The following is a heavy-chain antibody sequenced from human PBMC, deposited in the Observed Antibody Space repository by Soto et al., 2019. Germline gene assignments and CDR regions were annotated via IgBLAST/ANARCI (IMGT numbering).Heavy chain of an antibody. CDR2: INAANGDT. Sequence: QVQLVQSGSEVKKPGASVTVSCKTSAFTFTSYAIHWVRQAPGQRLEWLGWINAANGDTHYSQNFQGRVTITRDTSARTAYMDLNSVKSEDTAVYYCARDPRVGYYDYWGQGTLVTVSS. D-gene: IGHD3-22*01. V-gene: IGHV1-3*01. CDR3: ARDPRVGYYDY. CDR1: AFTFTSYA. J-gene: IGHJ4*02.